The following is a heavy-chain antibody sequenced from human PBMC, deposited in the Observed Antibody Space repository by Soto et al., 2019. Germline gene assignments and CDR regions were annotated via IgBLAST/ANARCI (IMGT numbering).Heavy chain of an antibody. V-gene: IGHV3-30-3*01. J-gene: IGHJ6*02. D-gene: IGHD5-18*01. Sequence: GGSLRLSCAASGFTFSSYAMHWVRQAPGKGLEWVAVISYDGSNKYYADSVKGRFTISRGNSKNTLYLQMNSLRAEDTAVYYCARDNIRAAMASGYYYGMDVWGQGTTATVSS. CDR1: GFTFSSYA. CDR2: ISYDGSNK. CDR3: ARDNIRAAMASGYYYGMDV.